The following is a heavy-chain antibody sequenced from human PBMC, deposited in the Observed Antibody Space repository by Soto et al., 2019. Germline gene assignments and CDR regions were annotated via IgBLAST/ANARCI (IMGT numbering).Heavy chain of an antibody. J-gene: IGHJ3*02. CDR2: ISGSGGST. Sequence: PRLSCAASGFTFSSYAMSWVRQAPGKGLEWVSAISGSGGSTYYADSVKGRFTISRDNSKNTLYLQMNSLRAEDTAVYYCAKDRSYSSGHPAFDIWGQGTMVTVSS. D-gene: IGHD6-19*01. CDR3: AKDRSYSSGHPAFDI. V-gene: IGHV3-23*01. CDR1: GFTFSSYA.